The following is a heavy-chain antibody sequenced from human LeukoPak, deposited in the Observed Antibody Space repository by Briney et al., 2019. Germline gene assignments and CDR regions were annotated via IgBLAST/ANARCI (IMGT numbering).Heavy chain of an antibody. V-gene: IGHV1-2*02. Sequence: GASVKVSCKASGYTFTGYYVHWVRQAPGQGLEWMGWINPNSGGTNYAQKFQGRVTMTRDTSISTAYMELSRLRSDDTAVYYCARERYYYYYGMDVWGQGTTVTVSS. J-gene: IGHJ6*02. CDR2: INPNSGGT. CDR3: ARERYYYYYGMDV. CDR1: GYTFTGYY.